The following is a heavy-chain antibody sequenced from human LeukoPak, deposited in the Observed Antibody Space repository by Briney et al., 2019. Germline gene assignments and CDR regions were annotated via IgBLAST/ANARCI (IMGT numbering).Heavy chain of an antibody. CDR3: ARDPPVAVTGPSLDY. CDR1: GFTFSIYW. J-gene: IGHJ4*02. D-gene: IGHD6-19*01. CDR2: IKQDGSEK. V-gene: IGHV3-7*01. Sequence: GGSLRLSCAASGFTFSIYWMSWVRQAPGKGLERVANIKQDGSEKYYVDSVKGRFTISRDNAKNSLYLQMNSLRAEDTAVYYCARDPPVAVTGPSLDYWGQGTLVTVSS.